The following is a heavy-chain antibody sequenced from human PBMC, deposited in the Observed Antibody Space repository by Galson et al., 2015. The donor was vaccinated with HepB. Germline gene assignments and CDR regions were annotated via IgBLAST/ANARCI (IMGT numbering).Heavy chain of an antibody. Sequence: SVKVSCKASGGTFSSYAISWVRQAPGQGLEWMGGIIPIFGTANYAQKFQGRVTITADESTSTAYMELSSLRSEDTAVYYCARAPWEIHRGDYYYYMDVWGKGTTVTVSS. CDR3: ARAPWEIHRGDYYYYMDV. V-gene: IGHV1-69*13. D-gene: IGHD1-26*01. CDR1: GGTFSSYA. CDR2: IIPIFGTA. J-gene: IGHJ6*03.